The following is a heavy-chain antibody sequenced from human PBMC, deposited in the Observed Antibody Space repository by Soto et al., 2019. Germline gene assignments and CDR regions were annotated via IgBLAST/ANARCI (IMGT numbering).Heavy chain of an antibody. CDR1: GGSVSSGSYY. J-gene: IGHJ5*02. V-gene: IGHV4-61*01. Sequence: QVQLQESGPGLVKPSETLSLTCTVFGGSVSSGSYYWSWIRQPPGKGLEWIGYIYYSGSTNYNPSLKSRVTISVDTSKNQFSLKLSSVTAADTAVYYCARVPYYYDSSGYCTWGQGTLVTVSS. CDR2: IYYSGST. CDR3: ARVPYYYDSSGYCT. D-gene: IGHD3-22*01.